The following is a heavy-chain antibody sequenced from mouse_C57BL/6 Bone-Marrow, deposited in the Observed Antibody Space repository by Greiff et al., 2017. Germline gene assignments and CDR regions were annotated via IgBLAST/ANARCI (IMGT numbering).Heavy chain of an antibody. J-gene: IGHJ3*01. CDR2: INPNNGGT. D-gene: IGHD1-1*01. V-gene: IGHV1-18*01. Sequence: VQLKESGPELVKPGASVKIPCKASGYTFTDYNMDWVKQSHGKSLEWIGDINPNNGGTIYNQKFKGKATLTVDKSSSTAYMELRSLTSEDTAVYYCARCPPDYYGSSWFAYWGQGTLVTVSA. CDR3: ARCPPDYYGSSWFAY. CDR1: GYTFTDYN.